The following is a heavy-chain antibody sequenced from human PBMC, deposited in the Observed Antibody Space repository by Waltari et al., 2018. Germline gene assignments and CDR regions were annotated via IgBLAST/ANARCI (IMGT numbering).Heavy chain of an antibody. V-gene: IGHV4-39*07. CDR3: ARVTSEFRSPYFYFDL. CDR1: GDSIISTYYY. CDR2: IYYSGDP. J-gene: IGHJ2*01. Sequence: QLQLQESGPGLVKPSETLSLTCSVSGDSIISTYYYWGWIRQPPGKGLEWIGGIYYSGDPFYRPPLSSRVTISVDTSENQFSLKLTSVTAADTALYYCARVTSEFRSPYFYFDLWGRGTLVTVSA.